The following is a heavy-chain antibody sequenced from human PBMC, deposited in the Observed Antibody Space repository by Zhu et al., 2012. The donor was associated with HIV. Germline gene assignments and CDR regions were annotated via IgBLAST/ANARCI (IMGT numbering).Heavy chain of an antibody. D-gene: IGHD3-22*01. CDR2: IYYTGTT. CDR3: VRDSPPFYESTGNPL. V-gene: IGHV4-59*11. J-gene: IGHJ4*02. Sequence: QVQLQEPGPGLVKPSETLSLTCTISGGYFSSHYWSWIRQPPGKALEWIGYIYYTGTTRYSPSLRSRVTILRNTSENQFSLKLTSVTAADTAVYYCVRDSPPFYESTGNPLWGQGALVTVSS. CDR1: GGYFSSHY.